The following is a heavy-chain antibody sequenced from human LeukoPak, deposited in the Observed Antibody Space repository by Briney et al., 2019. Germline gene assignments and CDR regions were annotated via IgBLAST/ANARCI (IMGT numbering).Heavy chain of an antibody. CDR1: GGSIISSSYY. J-gene: IGHJ4*02. CDR2: IYYSGST. CDR3: ARHPNYGFFDY. V-gene: IGHV4-39*01. D-gene: IGHD4-17*01. Sequence: SETLSLTCTVSGGSIISSSYYWGWIRQPPGKGLEWIGSIYYSGSTYYNPSLKSRVTISVDTSKNQFSLKLSSVTAADTAVYYCARHPNYGFFDYWGQGTLVTVSS.